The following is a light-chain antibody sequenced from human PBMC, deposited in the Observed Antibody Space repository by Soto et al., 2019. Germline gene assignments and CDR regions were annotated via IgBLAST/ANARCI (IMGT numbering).Light chain of an antibody. V-gene: IGKV3-15*01. CDR2: GAS. CDR3: QQCNNWPYT. CDR1: QSVSSN. J-gene: IGKJ2*01. Sequence: EIVMTQSPATLSVSPGERVTLSCRASQSVSSNLAWYQQRPGQAPRLLIHGASTRATGIPARFSGSGSGTEFTLTISSLQSEDFAVYYCQQCNNWPYTFGQGTKLEIK.